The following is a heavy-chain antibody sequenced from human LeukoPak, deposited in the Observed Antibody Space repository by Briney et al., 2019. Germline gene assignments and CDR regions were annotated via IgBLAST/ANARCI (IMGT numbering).Heavy chain of an antibody. CDR2: IYYSGST. CDR1: GSSISSHY. V-gene: IGHV4-59*11. D-gene: IGHD7-27*01. CDR3: ARESRDWGSFDY. J-gene: IGHJ4*02. Sequence: SETLSLTCTVSGSSISSHYWSWIRQPPGKGLEWIGYIYYSGSTNYNPSLKSRVTISVDTSKNQFSLKLSSVTAADTAVYYCARESRDWGSFDYWGQGTLVTVSS.